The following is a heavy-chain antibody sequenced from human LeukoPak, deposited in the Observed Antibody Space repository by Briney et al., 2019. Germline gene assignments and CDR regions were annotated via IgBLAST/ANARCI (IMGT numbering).Heavy chain of an antibody. CDR3: ARLESSGYYVY. V-gene: IGHV5-10-1*01. D-gene: IGHD3-22*01. Sequence: LGESLKISCKGSGYSFTSYWISWVRQMPGKGLEWMGRIDPRDSYTKYSPSLQGHVSISADKSISTAYLQWSSLKASDTATYYCARLESSGYYVYWGQGTLVTVSS. CDR1: GYSFTSYW. J-gene: IGHJ4*02. CDR2: IDPRDSYT.